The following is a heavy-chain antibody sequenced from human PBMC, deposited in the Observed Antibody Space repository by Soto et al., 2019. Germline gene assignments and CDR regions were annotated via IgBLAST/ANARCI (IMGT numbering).Heavy chain of an antibody. CDR3: ATSDTAMVLPETYYYYGMDV. Sequence: GGSLRLSCAASGFTFSSYAMSWVRQAPGKGLEWVSAISGSGGSTYYADSVKGRFTISRDNSKNTLYLQMNSLRAEDTAVYYCATSDTAMVLPETYYYYGMDVWGQGTTVTVSS. D-gene: IGHD5-18*01. CDR1: GFTFSSYA. CDR2: ISGSGGST. J-gene: IGHJ6*02. V-gene: IGHV3-23*01.